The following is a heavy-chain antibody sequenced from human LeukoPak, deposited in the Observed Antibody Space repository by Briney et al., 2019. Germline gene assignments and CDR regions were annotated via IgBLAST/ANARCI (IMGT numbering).Heavy chain of an antibody. CDR3: ARGVLAGYDSSGYPFYNRFDP. CDR1: GYTFTGYY. V-gene: IGHV1-2*02. D-gene: IGHD3-22*01. Sequence: ASVKVSCKASGYTFTGYYMHWVRQAPGQGPEWMGWINPNSGVTNYAQKFQGRVTMTRDTSISTAYMELSGLRSDDTAVYYCARGVLAGYDSSGYPFYNRFDPWGQGTLVTVSS. CDR2: INPNSGVT. J-gene: IGHJ5*02.